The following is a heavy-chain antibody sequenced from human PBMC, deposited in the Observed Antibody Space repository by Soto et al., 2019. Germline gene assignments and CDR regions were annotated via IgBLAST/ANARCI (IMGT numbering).Heavy chain of an antibody. CDR3: AKDWGPYRGSGNWVY. Sequence: QVQLVESGGGVVQPGRSLRLSCAASGFTFSIYDMHWVRQAPGKGLEWVAIISYDGSNKYYADSVKGRFTISRDNSKNTLYLQMNSLRAEDTAVYYCAKDWGPYRGSGNWVYWGQGTLVTVSS. V-gene: IGHV3-30*18. D-gene: IGHD3-10*01. J-gene: IGHJ4*02. CDR1: GFTFSIYD. CDR2: ISYDGSNK.